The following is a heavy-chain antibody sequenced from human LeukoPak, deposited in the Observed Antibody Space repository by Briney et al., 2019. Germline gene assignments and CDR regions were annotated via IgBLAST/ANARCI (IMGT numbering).Heavy chain of an antibody. V-gene: IGHV3-7*01. Sequence: GGALRLSCAASGFTFSSYWISWVRQAPGKGLEGVANIKQDGSEKYYVDSVKGRCTISRDNAENSLYLQMNSLRAEDTAVYYCARDKIVAATHFDYWGQGTLVTVSS. CDR3: ARDKIVAATHFDY. J-gene: IGHJ4*02. D-gene: IGHD1-26*01. CDR1: GFTFSSYW. CDR2: IKQDGSEK.